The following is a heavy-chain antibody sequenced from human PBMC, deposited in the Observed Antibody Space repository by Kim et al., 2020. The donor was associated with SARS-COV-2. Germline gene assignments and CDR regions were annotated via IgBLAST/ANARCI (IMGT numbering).Heavy chain of an antibody. J-gene: IGHJ4*02. Sequence: ASVKVSCKASGYTFTGYYIHWVRQAPGQGLEWMGWINADSGGTHYAQKFQGRVTMTTDTSISTAYMELTRLRSDDTAVYYCARDWADNSFDSWGQGTLVTVSS. CDR2: INADSGGT. V-gene: IGHV1-2*02. CDR1: GYTFTGYY. CDR3: ARDWADNSFDS. D-gene: IGHD7-27*01.